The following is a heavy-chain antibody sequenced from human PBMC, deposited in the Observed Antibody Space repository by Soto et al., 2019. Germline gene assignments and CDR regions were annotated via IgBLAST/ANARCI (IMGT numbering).Heavy chain of an antibody. V-gene: IGHV1-3*01. CDR3: ARAVAVPADFDY. Sequence: ASVKVSCKASGYTFTGYAMHWVRQAPGQRLEWMGWINAGNGNTKYSQKFQGRVTISRDTSASTAYMELSSLSFEDTAVYYCARAVAVPADFDYWGQGTLVTV. CDR1: GYTFTGYA. J-gene: IGHJ4*02. D-gene: IGHD6-19*01. CDR2: INAGNGNT.